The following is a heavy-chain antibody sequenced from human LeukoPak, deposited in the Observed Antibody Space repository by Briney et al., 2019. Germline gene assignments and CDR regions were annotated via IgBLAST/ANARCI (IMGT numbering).Heavy chain of an antibody. V-gene: IGHV3-53*01. D-gene: IGHD3-9*01. CDR3: ARASRYFDWLFFDY. Sequence: GGSLRLSCAASGFSVSINYMSWVRQSPGKGLEWVSVIYNDGNTDYADSMKGRFTISRDNAKNSLYLQMSSLRAEDTAVYYCARASRYFDWLFFDYWGQGTLVTVSS. J-gene: IGHJ4*02. CDR1: GFSVSINY. CDR2: IYNDGNT.